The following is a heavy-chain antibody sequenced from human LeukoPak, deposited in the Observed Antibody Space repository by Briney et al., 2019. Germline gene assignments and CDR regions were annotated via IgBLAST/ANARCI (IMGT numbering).Heavy chain of an antibody. CDR2: IIHNGNVN. CDR1: GFTFSSYW. V-gene: IGHV3-7*03. Sequence: PGGSLRLSCAASGFTFSSYWMSWVRQAPGKGLEWVASIIHNGNVNYYVDSVKGRFTISRDNAKNSLYLQMSNLRAEDTAVYFCARGGGLDVWGQGATVTVSS. D-gene: IGHD3-16*01. CDR3: ARGGGLDV. J-gene: IGHJ6*02.